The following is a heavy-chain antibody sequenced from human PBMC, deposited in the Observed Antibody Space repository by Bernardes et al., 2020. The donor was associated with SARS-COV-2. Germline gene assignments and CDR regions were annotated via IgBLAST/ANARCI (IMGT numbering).Heavy chain of an antibody. CDR3: ASDKPHYYYYYGMDV. J-gene: IGHJ6*02. Sequence: GGSLRLSCPALGFTFRSYWMRWVRHAPGLGLVWVANIKQDGSEKYYVDSVKGRFTISRDNAKNSLYLQMNSLRAEDTAVYYCASDKPHYYYYYGMDVWGQGTTVTVSS. CDR1: GFTFRSYW. CDR2: IKQDGSEK. V-gene: IGHV3-7*01.